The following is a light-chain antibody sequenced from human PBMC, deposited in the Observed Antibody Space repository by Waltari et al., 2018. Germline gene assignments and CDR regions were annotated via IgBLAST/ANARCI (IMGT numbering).Light chain of an antibody. Sequence: EIVLTQSPGTLSLSPGERATLSCRASQSVSRSLAWYQQKPGQAPRLLIYGASSRATGVPDRFSGSGSGTDFSLTISRLEPEDFAVYYCQHYVRLPVSFGQGTQVEIK. V-gene: IGKV3-20*01. CDR3: QHYVRLPVS. CDR1: QSVSRS. CDR2: GAS. J-gene: IGKJ1*01.